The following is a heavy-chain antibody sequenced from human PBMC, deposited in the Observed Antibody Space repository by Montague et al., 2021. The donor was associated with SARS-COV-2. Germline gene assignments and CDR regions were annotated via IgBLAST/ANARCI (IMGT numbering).Heavy chain of an antibody. V-gene: IGHV4-59*01. D-gene: IGHD1-26*01. Sequence: SETLSFTCVVSGGSISPYYWCWIRQPPGKGLEWIGNIYYTGSTNYNSSLKSRLTISVDTSENQFSLKVTSVTPADTAVYYCARVGWELRVGDYYLDYWGQGTLVTVSS. CDR2: IYYTGST. CDR3: ARVGWELRVGDYYLDY. CDR1: GGSISPYY. J-gene: IGHJ4*02.